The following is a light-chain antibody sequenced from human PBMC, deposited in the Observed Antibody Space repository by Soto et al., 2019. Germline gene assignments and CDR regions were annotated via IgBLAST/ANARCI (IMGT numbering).Light chain of an antibody. J-gene: IGKJ5*01. CDR2: GAS. CDR1: ETVAGSY. CDR3: QQRSNCPPIT. V-gene: IGKV3D-20*02. Sequence: EIVLTQSPGTLSLSPGERATLSCRASETVAGSYLAWYQQKPGQAPRLLIYGASNRATGIPDRFSGSGSGTDFTLAISRLEPEDFAVYYFQQRSNCPPITFAQVSRLEIK.